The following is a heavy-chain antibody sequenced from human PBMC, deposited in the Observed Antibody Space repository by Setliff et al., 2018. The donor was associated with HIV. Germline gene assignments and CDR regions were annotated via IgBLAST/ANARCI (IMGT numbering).Heavy chain of an antibody. CDR3: ARYRRGAEWFDP. J-gene: IGHJ5*02. D-gene: IGHD1-26*01. Sequence: SETLSLTCTVSGGSISSYDYNWGWIRQPPGKGLEWIANIYYTGRTYYNPSLKSRVTISVDTSKNQFSLKVTSFTAADTAVYYCARYRRGAEWFDPWGQGTLVTVSS. CDR2: IYYTGRT. CDR1: GGSISSYDYN. V-gene: IGHV4-39*01.